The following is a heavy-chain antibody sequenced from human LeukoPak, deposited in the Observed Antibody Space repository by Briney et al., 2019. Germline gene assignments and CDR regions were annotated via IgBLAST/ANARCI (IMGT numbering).Heavy chain of an antibody. CDR2: IYSGGGT. D-gene: IGHD3-10*01. CDR1: GFTVSSNY. J-gene: IGHJ4*02. V-gene: IGHV3-53*01. CDR3: ARGSGGSYYEY. Sequence: QSGGSLRLSCAASGFTVSSNYKSWVRQAPGKGLEWVSVIYSGGGTYYADSVKGRFTISRDNSKNTLYLQMNSLRAEDTAVYYCARGSGGSYYEYWGQGTLVTVSS.